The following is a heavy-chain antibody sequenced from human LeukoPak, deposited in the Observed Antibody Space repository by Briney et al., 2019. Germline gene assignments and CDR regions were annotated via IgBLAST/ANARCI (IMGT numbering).Heavy chain of an antibody. D-gene: IGHD2-15*01. J-gene: IGHJ4*02. CDR3: ARDGGFQDIVVVVATAPPDY. V-gene: IGHV3-30*04. CDR2: ISYDGSNK. CDR1: GFTFSSYA. Sequence: PGRSLRLSCAASGFTFSSYAMHWVRQAPGKGLEWVAVISYDGSNKYYADSVKGRSTISRDNSKNTLYLQMNSLRAEDTAVYYCARDGGFQDIVVVVATAPPDYWGQGTLVTVSS.